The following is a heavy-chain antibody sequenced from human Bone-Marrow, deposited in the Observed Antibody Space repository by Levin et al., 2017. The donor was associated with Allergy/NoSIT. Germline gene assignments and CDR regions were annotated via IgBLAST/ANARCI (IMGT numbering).Heavy chain of an antibody. D-gene: IGHD3-16*01. CDR2: ISYDGSNK. CDR1: GFTFSSYA. J-gene: IGHJ4*02. Sequence: LSLTCAASGFTFSSYAMHWVRQAPGKGLEWVAVISYDGSNKYYADSVKGRFTISRDNSKNTLYLQMNSLRAEDTAVYYCARDPSLGWGGQAFDYWGQGTLVTVSS. V-gene: IGHV3-30-3*01. CDR3: ARDPSLGWGGQAFDY.